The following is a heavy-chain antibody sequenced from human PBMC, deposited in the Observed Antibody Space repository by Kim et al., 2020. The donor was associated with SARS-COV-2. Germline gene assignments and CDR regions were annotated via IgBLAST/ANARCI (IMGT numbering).Heavy chain of an antibody. V-gene: IGHV3-48*03. D-gene: IGHD4-17*01. J-gene: IGHJ6*02. CDR3: ARDYGDYGPYYYYGMDV. CDR1: GFTFSSYE. CDR2: ISSSGSTI. Sequence: GGSLRLSCAASGFTFSSYEMNWVRQAPGKGLEWVSYISSSGSTIYYADSVKGRFTISRDNAKNSLYLQMNSLRAEDTAVYYCARDYGDYGPYYYYGMDVWGQGTTVTVSS.